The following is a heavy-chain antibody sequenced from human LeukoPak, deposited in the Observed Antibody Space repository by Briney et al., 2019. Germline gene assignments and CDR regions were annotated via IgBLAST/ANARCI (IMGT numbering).Heavy chain of an antibody. CDR2: ISGSGGST. CDR1: GFTFSSYA. J-gene: IGHJ4*02. V-gene: IGHV3-23*01. CDR3: ARERYCSSTSCYLVDY. D-gene: IGHD2-2*01. Sequence: GGSLRLSCAASGFTFSSYAMSWVRQAPGKGLEWVSAISGSGGSTYYADSVKGRFTISRDNSKNTLYLQMNSLRAEDTAVYYCARERYCSSTSCYLVDYWGQGTLVTVSS.